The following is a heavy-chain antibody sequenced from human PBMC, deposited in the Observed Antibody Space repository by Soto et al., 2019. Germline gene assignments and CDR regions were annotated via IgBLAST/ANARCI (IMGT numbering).Heavy chain of an antibody. CDR2: FIPIFDAA. D-gene: IGHD3-10*01. CDR3: ARKAESYGFDI. V-gene: IGHV1-69*01. J-gene: IGHJ3*02. CDR1: GGTFSNYA. Sequence: QVQLVQSGAEVKKPGSSVTVSCKASGGTFSNYAINWVRQAPGQGLEWMGGFIPIFDAANYAQNFRGRVTITADESTTPAYMELSDLRSEDTAMYYCARKAESYGFDIWGQGTLVTVSS.